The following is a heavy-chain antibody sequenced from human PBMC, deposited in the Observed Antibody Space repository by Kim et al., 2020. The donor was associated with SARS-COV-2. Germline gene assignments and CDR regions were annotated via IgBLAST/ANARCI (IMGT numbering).Heavy chain of an antibody. CDR3: ARDLGRVTIVGPTGELDY. J-gene: IGHJ4*02. CDR2: INTGNGNT. Sequence: ASVKVSCKTSGYIFTSYVIHWVRQAPGQRLEWMGWINTGNGNTKYSQKFQGRVAMTRDTSARIVYMDLRRLRSEDTAVYYCARDLGRVTIVGPTGELDYWGKGTLVTVSS. D-gene: IGHD1-26*01. V-gene: IGHV1-3*04. CDR1: GYIFTSYV.